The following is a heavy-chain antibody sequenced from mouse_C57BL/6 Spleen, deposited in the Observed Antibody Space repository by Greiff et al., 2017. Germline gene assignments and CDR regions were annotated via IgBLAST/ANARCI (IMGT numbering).Heavy chain of an antibody. J-gene: IGHJ4*01. D-gene: IGHD1-1*01. CDR1: GYTFTSYW. Sequence: QVQLQQPGAELVKPGASVKLSCKASGYTFTSYWMHWVKQRPGQGLEWIGMIHPNSGSTNYNEKFKSKATLTVDKSSSTAYMQLSSLTSDDSAVYYCARGIYYYGSRYYAMDYWAQGTSVTVSS. CDR3: ARGIYYYGSRYYAMDY. CDR2: IHPNSGST. V-gene: IGHV1-64*01.